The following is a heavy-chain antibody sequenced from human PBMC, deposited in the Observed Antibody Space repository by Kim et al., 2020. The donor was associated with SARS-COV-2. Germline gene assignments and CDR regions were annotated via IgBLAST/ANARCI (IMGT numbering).Heavy chain of an antibody. CDR1: GFTFSSYE. V-gene: IGHV3-48*03. J-gene: IGHJ5*02. D-gene: IGHD2-21*01. CDR2: ISSSGSTI. Sequence: GGSLRLSCAASGFTFSSYEMNWVRQAPGKGLEWVSYISSSGSTIYYADSVKGRFTISRDNAKNSLYLQMNSLRAEDTAVYYCAREFFFEPGDNPWGQGTLVTVSS. CDR3: AREFFFEPGDNP.